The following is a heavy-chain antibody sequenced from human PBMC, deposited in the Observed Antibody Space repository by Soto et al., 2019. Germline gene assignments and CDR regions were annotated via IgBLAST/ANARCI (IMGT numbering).Heavy chain of an antibody. V-gene: IGHV1-69*01. CDR1: GGTFSSYS. Sequence: QVQLVQSGAEVKKPGSSVKVSCKASGGTFSSYSINWVRQAPGQGLEWMGEIIPIFGTANYAQKFQGRVTITADESTNTGYLELSSLGSGDPAVYFCARDGGRDSGGIDYWGQGTLVTVSS. D-gene: IGHD1-26*01. CDR3: ARDGGRDSGGIDY. J-gene: IGHJ4*02. CDR2: IIPIFGTA.